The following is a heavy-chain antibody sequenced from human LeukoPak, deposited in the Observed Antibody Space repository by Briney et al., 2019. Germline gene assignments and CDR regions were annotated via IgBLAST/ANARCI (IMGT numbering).Heavy chain of an antibody. CDR1: GGPFSGYY. D-gene: IGHD2-15*01. J-gene: IGHJ4*02. CDR3: ARGGCSGGSCYSV. Sequence: SETLSLTCAVYGGPFSGYYWSWIRQPPGKGLEWIGEINHSGSTNYNPSLKSRVTISVDTSKNQFSLKLSSVTAADTAVYYCARGGCSGGSCYSVWGQGTLVTVSS. CDR2: INHSGST. V-gene: IGHV4-34*01.